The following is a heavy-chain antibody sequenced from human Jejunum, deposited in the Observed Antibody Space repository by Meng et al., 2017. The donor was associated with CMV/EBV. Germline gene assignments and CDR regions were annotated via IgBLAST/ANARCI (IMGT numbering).Heavy chain of an antibody. CDR1: TYS. CDR3: ARGLMGCTSTSCYSGWFDP. D-gene: IGHD2-2*02. Sequence: TYSMNWVRQAPGKGLEWVSSSSGSGDNIYYADSVKGRFTISRDNAKNSLFLQMNSLRAEDTAVYYCARGLMGCTSTSCYSGWFDPWGQGTLVTVSS. V-gene: IGHV3-21*01. J-gene: IGHJ5*02. CDR2: SSGSGDNI.